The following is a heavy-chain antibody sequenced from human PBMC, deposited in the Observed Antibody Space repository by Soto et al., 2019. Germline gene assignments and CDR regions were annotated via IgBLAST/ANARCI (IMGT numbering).Heavy chain of an antibody. CDR1: GVSITTYY. CDR2: IYDSGNT. V-gene: IGHV4-59*01. D-gene: IGHD3-10*01. Sequence: KAXESLSLTCPVSGVSITTYYWSWIRQPPGKGLEWIGYIYDSGNTKYNPSLKSRVTMSVDTSKNQFSLNLSSVTAEDTAEYYCARDRNYGGADYWGQGTLVTVSS. CDR3: ARDRNYGGADY. J-gene: IGHJ4*02.